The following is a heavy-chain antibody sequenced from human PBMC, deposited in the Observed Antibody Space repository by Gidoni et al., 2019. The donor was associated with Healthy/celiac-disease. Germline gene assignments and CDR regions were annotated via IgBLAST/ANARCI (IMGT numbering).Heavy chain of an antibody. CDR2: IYYSGST. J-gene: IGHJ4*02. Sequence: QSQLQEAGPGLGKPSRSLSLTCTVSGGASSSGGYYWSWSRQHPGKGLEWIGYIYYSGSTYYNPSLKSRVTISVDTSKNQFSLKLSSVTAADTAVYYCARGPTGYSSSWYPEYWGQGTLVTVSS. CDR3: ARGPTGYSSSWYPEY. CDR1: GGASSSGGYY. V-gene: IGHV4-31*03. D-gene: IGHD6-13*01.